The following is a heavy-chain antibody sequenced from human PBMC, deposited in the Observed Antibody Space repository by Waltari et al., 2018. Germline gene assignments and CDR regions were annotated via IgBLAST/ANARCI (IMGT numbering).Heavy chain of an antibody. CDR2: IYHSGST. CDR3: ARLSSSWDYFDY. V-gene: IGHV4-38-2*01. CDR1: GYSISSGYY. Sequence: QVQLQESGPGLVKPSETLSLTCAVSGYSISSGYYWGWIRQPPGKGLEWIGSIYHSGSTYYNPSLKSRVTISVDTSKNQFSLKLSSVTAADTAVYYCARLSSSWDYFDYWGQGTLVTVSS. D-gene: IGHD6-13*01. J-gene: IGHJ4*02.